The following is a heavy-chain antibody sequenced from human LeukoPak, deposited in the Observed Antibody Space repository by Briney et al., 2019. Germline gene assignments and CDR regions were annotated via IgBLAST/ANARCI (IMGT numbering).Heavy chain of an antibody. J-gene: IGHJ4*02. V-gene: IGHV3-23*01. CDR1: GFTFSSYA. Sequence: GGSLRLSCAASGFTFSSYAMTWVRQAPGKGLEWVSGISGSGGSICYADSVKGRFTISRDNSKNTLYLQMNSLRAEDTALYYCAKLRGPTSGAPDYWGQGTLVTVSS. CDR3: AKLRGPTSGAPDY. CDR2: ISGSGGSI. D-gene: IGHD1-1*01.